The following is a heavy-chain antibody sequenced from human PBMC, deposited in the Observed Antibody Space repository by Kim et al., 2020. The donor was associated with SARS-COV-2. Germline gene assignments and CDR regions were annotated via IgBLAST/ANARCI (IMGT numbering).Heavy chain of an antibody. CDR3: ARKSAVAGMPY. Sequence: SETLSLTCAVYGGSFSGYYWSWIRQPPGKGLEWMGEINHSGSTNYNPSLKSRVTISVDTSKNQFSLKLSSVTAADTAVYYCARKSAVAGMPYWGQGTLVTVSS. J-gene: IGHJ4*02. D-gene: IGHD6-19*01. CDR2: INHSGST. CDR1: GGSFSGYY. V-gene: IGHV4-34*01.